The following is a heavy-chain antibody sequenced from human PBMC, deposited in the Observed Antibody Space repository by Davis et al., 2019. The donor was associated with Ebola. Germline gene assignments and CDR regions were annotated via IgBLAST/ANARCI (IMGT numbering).Heavy chain of an antibody. D-gene: IGHD2-2*01. CDR3: ARIVVVPAAKKKRDYYYYGMDV. CDR2: INHSGST. V-gene: IGHV4-34*01. J-gene: IGHJ6*02. Sequence: SETLSLTCAVYGGSFSGYYWSWIRQPPGKGLEWIGEINHSGSTNYNPSLKRRVTISVDTSKNQFSLKLSSVTAADTAVYYCARIVVVPAAKKKRDYYYYGMDVWGQGTTVTVSS. CDR1: GGSFSGYY.